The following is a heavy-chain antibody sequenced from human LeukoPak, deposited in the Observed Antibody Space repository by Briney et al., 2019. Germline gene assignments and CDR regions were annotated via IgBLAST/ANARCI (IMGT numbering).Heavy chain of an antibody. J-gene: IGHJ4*02. CDR3: ARVRAGDRGLYYFDH. D-gene: IGHD7-27*01. CDR1: GGTFSSYA. Sequence: GASVKVSCKASGGTFSSYAISWVRQAPGQGLEWMGGIIPIFGTANYAQKFQGRVTITTDESTSTAYMELSSLRSEDTAVYYCARVRAGDRGLYYFDHWGQGTLVTVSS. CDR2: IIPIFGTA. V-gene: IGHV1-69*05.